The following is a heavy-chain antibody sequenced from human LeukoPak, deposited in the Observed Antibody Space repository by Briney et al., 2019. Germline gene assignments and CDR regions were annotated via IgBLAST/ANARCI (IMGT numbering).Heavy chain of an antibody. J-gene: IGHJ5*02. Sequence: ASVKVSCKASGYTFTSYGISWVRQAPGQGLEWMGWISAYNGNTNYAQKLQGRVTMTTDTSTSTAYMELRSLRSDDTAVYYCARGRSGNRRGNWFDPWGQGTLVTVSS. D-gene: IGHD1-26*01. CDR3: ARGRSGNRRGNWFDP. CDR2: ISAYNGNT. V-gene: IGHV1-18*01. CDR1: GYTFTSYG.